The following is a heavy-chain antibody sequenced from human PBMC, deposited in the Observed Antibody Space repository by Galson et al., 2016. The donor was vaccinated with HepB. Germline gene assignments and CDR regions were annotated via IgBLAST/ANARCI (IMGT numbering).Heavy chain of an antibody. D-gene: IGHD3-9*01. CDR1: GFTFNNAW. J-gene: IGHJ4*02. CDR3: ARNLLFDWLSRADFDY. Sequence: SLRLSCAASGFTFNNAWMSWVRQAPGKGLEWVANIKQDGSEKYYVDSVKGRFTISRDNAKNSLYLQMNSLRAEDTAVYYCARNLLFDWLSRADFDYWGQGTLVTVSS. CDR2: IKQDGSEK. V-gene: IGHV3-7*03.